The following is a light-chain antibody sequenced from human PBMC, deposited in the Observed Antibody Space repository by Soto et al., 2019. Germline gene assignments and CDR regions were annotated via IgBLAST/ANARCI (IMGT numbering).Light chain of an antibody. CDR1: QSVSSN. J-gene: IGKJ1*01. Sequence: EIVMTQSPATLSVSPGERATLSCRASQSVSSNLAWYQQKPGQAPRLLIYGASTRATGIPARFSGSGSGTDFTLTISSLEPEDFAVYYCQQRSNWITFGQGTKVDIK. CDR3: QQRSNWIT. V-gene: IGKV3-15*01. CDR2: GAS.